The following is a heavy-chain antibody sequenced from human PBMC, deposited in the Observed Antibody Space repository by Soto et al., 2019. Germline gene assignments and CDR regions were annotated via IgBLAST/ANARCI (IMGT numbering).Heavy chain of an antibody. J-gene: IGHJ5*02. V-gene: IGHV4-34*01. CDR1: GGSFSGYY. CDR2: INHSGST. D-gene: IGHD6-19*01. Sequence: SETLSLTCAVYGGSFSGYYWSWIRQPPGKGLEWIGEINHSGSTNYNPSLKSRVTISVDTSKNQFSLKLSSVTATDTAVYYCARRTNSSGWYRGWYNWFDPWGQGTLVTVSS. CDR3: ARRTNSSGWYRGWYNWFDP.